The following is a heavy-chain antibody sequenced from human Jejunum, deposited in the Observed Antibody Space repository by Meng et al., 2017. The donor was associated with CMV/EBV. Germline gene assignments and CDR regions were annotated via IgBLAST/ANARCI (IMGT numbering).Heavy chain of an antibody. V-gene: IGHV1-2*02. CDR1: GYTFGAYY. CDR2: INPNTGGT. Sequence: VSCKASGYTFGAYYMPWVRQAPGQGLEWMGWINPNTGGTKYAEKFQGRVTMTRDTSINTAYMELTGLRSDDTAVYYCARDTLHDYWGQGTLVTVSS. J-gene: IGHJ4*02. CDR3: ARDTLHDY. D-gene: IGHD2-15*01.